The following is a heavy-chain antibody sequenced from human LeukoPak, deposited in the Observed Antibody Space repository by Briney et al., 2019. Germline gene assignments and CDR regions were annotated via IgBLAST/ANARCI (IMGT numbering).Heavy chain of an antibody. CDR2: IIPIFGTA. V-gene: IGHV1-69*13. CDR3: ARASGGYCSSTSCYDY. CDR1: GGTFSSYA. Sequence: GASVKVSCKASGGTFSSYAISWVRQAPGQGLEWMGGIIPIFGTANYAQKFQGRVTITADESTSTAYMELSSLRSEDTAVYYCARASGGYCSSTSCYDYWGQGTLVTASS. D-gene: IGHD2-2*01. J-gene: IGHJ4*02.